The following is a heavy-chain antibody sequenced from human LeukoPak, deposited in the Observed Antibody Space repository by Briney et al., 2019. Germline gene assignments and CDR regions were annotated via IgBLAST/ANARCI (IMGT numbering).Heavy chain of an antibody. J-gene: IGHJ1*01. Sequence: ASVKVSCKASGYTFTGYYIHWVRQAPGQGLEWMGWINPNSGGTNYAQKFQGRVTMTRDTSISTAYMELSSLRSDDTAMYYCARRRGSYYLPIQHWGQGTLVTVSS. CDR2: INPNSGGT. CDR3: ARRRGSYYLPIQH. V-gene: IGHV1-2*02. CDR1: GYTFTGYY. D-gene: IGHD1-26*01.